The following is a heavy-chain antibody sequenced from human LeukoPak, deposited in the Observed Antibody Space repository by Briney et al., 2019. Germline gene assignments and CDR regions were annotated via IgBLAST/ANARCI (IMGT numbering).Heavy chain of an antibody. CDR3: ARDTRSLIDY. CDR1: GFTFNHYV. CDR2: ISKDGSAK. Sequence: GKSLRLSCVASGFTFNHYVMHWVCQAPGKGLEWVAVISKDGSAKFYADSVKGRFTISRDNAKNSLYLHMNSLRADDTAVYYCARDTRSLIDYWGQGTLVTVSS. D-gene: IGHD1-26*01. J-gene: IGHJ4*02. V-gene: IGHV3-30-3*01.